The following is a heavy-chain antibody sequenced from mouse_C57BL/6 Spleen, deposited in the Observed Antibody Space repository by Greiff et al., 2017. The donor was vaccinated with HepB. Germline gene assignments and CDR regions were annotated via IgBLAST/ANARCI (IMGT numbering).Heavy chain of an antibody. Sequence: QVQLKQSGAELARPGASVKLSCKASGYTFTSYGISWVKQRTGQGLEWIGEIYPRSGNTYYNEKFKGKATLTADKSSSTAYMELRSLTSEDSAVYFCARGDYYGSEDYAMDYWGQGTSVTVSS. J-gene: IGHJ4*01. CDR3: ARGDYYGSEDYAMDY. CDR2: IYPRSGNT. D-gene: IGHD1-1*01. V-gene: IGHV1-81*01. CDR1: GYTFTSYG.